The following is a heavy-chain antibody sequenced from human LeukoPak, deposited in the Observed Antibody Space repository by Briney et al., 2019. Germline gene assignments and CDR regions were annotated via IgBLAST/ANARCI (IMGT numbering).Heavy chain of an antibody. J-gene: IGHJ3*02. D-gene: IGHD6-13*01. CDR2: ISYDGSNK. Sequence: RGSLRLSCAASGFTFSSYGMHWVRQAPGKGLEWVAVISYDGSNKYYADSVKGRFTISRDNSKNTLYLQMNSLRAEDTAVYYCAKELDVYSSSWFDAFDIWGQGTMVTVS. CDR3: AKELDVYSSSWFDAFDI. CDR1: GFTFSSYG. V-gene: IGHV3-30*18.